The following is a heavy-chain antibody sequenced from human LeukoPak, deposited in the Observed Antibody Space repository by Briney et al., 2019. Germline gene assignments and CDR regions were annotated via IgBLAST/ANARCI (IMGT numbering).Heavy chain of an antibody. CDR1: GGSISSYY. J-gene: IGHJ4*02. D-gene: IGHD4-17*01. V-gene: IGHV4-59*01. Sequence: SEXLSLTCTVSGGSISSYYWSWIRQPPGKGLEWIGYIYYSGSTNYNPSLTSRVTISVDTSKNQFSLKLSSVTAADTAVYYCAREGIPTGDFDYWGQGTLVTVSS. CDR2: IYYSGST. CDR3: AREGIPTGDFDY.